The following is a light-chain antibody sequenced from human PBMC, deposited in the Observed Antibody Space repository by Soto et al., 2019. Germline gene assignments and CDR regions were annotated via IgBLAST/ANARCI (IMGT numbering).Light chain of an antibody. V-gene: IGKV1-39*01. J-gene: IGKJ2*01. CDR3: QHSFSTPPT. CDR2: AAS. Sequence: DIQMTQSPSSLSASVGDRVTITCRASQSIGTYLNWYLQKPGKAPQLLIHAASSLQTGVPSRFSGSGSGTEFTLTISSLQPEDFASFYCQHSFSTPPTFGQGTKLAIK. CDR1: QSIGTY.